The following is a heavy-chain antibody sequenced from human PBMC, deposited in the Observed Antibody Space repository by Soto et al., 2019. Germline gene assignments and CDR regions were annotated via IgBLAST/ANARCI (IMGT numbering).Heavy chain of an antibody. J-gene: IGHJ6*02. V-gene: IGHV4-34*01. D-gene: IGHD4-4*01. CDR3: ARGRVTTRLNYYYYGMDV. CDR1: GGCLSGYY. CDR2: INHSGST. Sequence: EILSLTRALYGGCLSGYYWSWIRHPPGKGLEWIGEINHSGSTNYNPSLKSRVTISVDTSKNQFSLKLSSVTAADTAVYYCARGRVTTRLNYYYYGMDVWGQGTTVTVSS.